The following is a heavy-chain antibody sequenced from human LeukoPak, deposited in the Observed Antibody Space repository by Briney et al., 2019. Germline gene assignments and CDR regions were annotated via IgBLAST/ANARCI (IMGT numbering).Heavy chain of an antibody. Sequence: GGSLRLSCAASGFTFSSYEMNWVRQAPGKGLEWVSGIIPSGSSTYYADSVKGRFTISRDNSKNTVYLQMNSLRAEDTAVYYCARDLSWGSYTSWGQGTLVTVSS. CDR3: ARDLSWGSYTS. V-gene: IGHV3-23*01. CDR1: GFTFSSYE. D-gene: IGHD3-16*01. J-gene: IGHJ4*02. CDR2: IIPSGSST.